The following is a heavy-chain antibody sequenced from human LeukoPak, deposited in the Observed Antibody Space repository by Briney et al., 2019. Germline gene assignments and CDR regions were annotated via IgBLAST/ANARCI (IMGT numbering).Heavy chain of an antibody. CDR3: ARIGYSSGFHYSDY. J-gene: IGHJ4*02. CDR2: ISYTGST. V-gene: IGHV4-59*08. Sequence: PSETLSLTCTVSGGSISSYYWSWIRQPPGKGLEWIGYISYTGSTNYNPSLRSRVTISVDTSKNQFSLKVRSVTAADTAVYYCARIGYSSGFHYSDYWGQGTLVTVSS. CDR1: GGSISSYY. D-gene: IGHD3-22*01.